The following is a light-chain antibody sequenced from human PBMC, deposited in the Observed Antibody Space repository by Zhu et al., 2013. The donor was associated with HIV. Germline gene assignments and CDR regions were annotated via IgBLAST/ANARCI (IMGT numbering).Light chain of an antibody. CDR3: QQYGSSPLT. V-gene: IGKV3-20*01. Sequence: EIVLTQSPGILSLSPGQRGTVSCRASQSVTNTYLAWFQQKLGQAPRLLIYGASSRATVIPDRFSGSGSGTDFTLTIRRLEPEDLAVYYCQQYGSSPLTFGGGTTLEIK. J-gene: IGKJ4*01. CDR1: QSVTNTY. CDR2: GAS.